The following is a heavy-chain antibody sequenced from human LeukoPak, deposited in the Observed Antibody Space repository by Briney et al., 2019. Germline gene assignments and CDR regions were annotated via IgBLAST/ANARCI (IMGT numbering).Heavy chain of an antibody. D-gene: IGHD7-27*01. CDR2: IHAGTGDT. J-gene: IGHJ4*02. Sequence: GASVKVSCKASGYTFTGHYMHWVRQAPGHGLEWMGWIHAGTGDTNYAQKFQGRFTVTRDTSISTLYMELNRLTSDDTAVYFCARDENWGPDYWGQGTLVTVSS. V-gene: IGHV1-2*02. CDR3: ARDENWGPDY. CDR1: GYTFTGHY.